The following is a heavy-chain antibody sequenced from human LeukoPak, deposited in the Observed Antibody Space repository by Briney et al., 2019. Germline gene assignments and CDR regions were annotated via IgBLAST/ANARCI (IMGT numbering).Heavy chain of an antibody. D-gene: IGHD3-10*01. J-gene: IGHJ4*02. CDR3: AREDRSWFGELFEGFDY. CDR2: FYYSGGT. Sequence: SETLSLTCTVSGVSVSNHYWSWIRQPPGKGLEWIGWFYYSGGTYFNPSLGSRVTISADTSRNHLSLNLRSLTAADTAVYYCAREDRSWFGELFEGFDYWGQGTLVTVSS. V-gene: IGHV4-59*02. CDR1: GVSVSNHY.